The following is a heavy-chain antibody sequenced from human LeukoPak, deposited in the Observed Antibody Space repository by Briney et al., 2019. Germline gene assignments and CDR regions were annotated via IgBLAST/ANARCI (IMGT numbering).Heavy chain of an antibody. Sequence: SETLSLTCTVSGVSINTYYASWIRQAPGKGLEFLGFIYNGGNTNYNPSLKSRATISVDTSNNQFSLRLTSVTAADTAMYYCAAGPWELDFWGQGTLVTVSS. CDR3: AAGPWELDF. D-gene: IGHD1-26*01. CDR1: GVSINTYY. J-gene: IGHJ4*02. CDR2: IYNGGNT. V-gene: IGHV4-4*09.